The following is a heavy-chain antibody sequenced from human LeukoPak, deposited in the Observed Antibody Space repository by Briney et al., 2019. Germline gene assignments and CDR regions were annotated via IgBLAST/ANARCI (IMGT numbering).Heavy chain of an antibody. CDR1: GYSFTSYW. J-gene: IGHJ5*02. D-gene: IGHD6-13*01. V-gene: IGHV5-51*01. CDR2: IYPGDLRV. CDR3: ACRDLTSTWSFP. Sequence: GESLKISCQGFGYSFTSYWIGWVRQLPWKGMEWMGVIYPGDLRVRYNPSFQGQVTISVDKSINTAYLQWVSLRASDSAMYYCACRDLTSTWSFPWGQGTLVTVSS.